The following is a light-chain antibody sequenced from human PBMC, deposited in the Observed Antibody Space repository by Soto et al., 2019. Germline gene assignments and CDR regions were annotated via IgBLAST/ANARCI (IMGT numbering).Light chain of an antibody. J-gene: IGKJ5*01. CDR3: QQNYNTPIT. V-gene: IGKV1-39*01. CDR2: AAS. CDR1: QSISRF. Sequence: DFALTQSPSSLSTFVGDRVSISCRASQSISRFLGWYQQRPGTAPKLLIYAASSLESGVPSRFSGSGSGTDFTLTISSLQPEDFATYYCQQNYNTPITFGQGTRLEIK.